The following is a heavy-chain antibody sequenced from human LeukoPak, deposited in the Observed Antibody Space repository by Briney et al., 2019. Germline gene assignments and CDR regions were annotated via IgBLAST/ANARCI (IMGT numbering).Heavy chain of an antibody. V-gene: IGHV4-59*01. J-gene: IGHJ2*01. Sequence: SETLSLTYTVSGGYISSYYWSWIRQPPGKGLEWIGYIYYSGSTNYNPSLKSRVTISVDTSKNQFSLKLSSVTAADTAVYYCARTTRVEFGDRKGVPPYWYFDLWGRGTLVTVSS. CDR2: IYYSGST. CDR3: ARTTRVEFGDRKGVPPYWYFDL. CDR1: GGYISSYY. D-gene: IGHD3-10*01.